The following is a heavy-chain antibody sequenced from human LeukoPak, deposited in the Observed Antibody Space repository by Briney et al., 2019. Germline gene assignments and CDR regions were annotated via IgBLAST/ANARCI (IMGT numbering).Heavy chain of an antibody. V-gene: IGHV4-34*01. CDR1: GGSFSGYY. D-gene: IGHD3-10*01. CDR3: ASFRYYYGSGSFSPHYYYGMDV. Sequence: SETLSVTCAVYGGSFSGYYWSWIRQPPGKGLEWIGEINHSGSTNYNPSLKSRVTISVDTSKNQFSLKLSSVTAADTAVYYCASFRYYYGSGSFSPHYYYGMDVRGQGTTVTVSS. CDR2: INHSGST. J-gene: IGHJ6*02.